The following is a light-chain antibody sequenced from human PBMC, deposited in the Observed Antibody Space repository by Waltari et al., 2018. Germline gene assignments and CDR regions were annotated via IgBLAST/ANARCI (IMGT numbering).Light chain of an antibody. CDR3: NSYAGSNNFV. V-gene: IGLV2-8*01. CDR2: GVT. Sequence: QSALTQPPSASGSPGQSVTISCTGTSSDVGGYNYVSWYQQHPGKAPKLMIYGVTKRPSGVPDRFSGSKPGNTASLTTSGLQAEDEADYYCNSYAGSNNFVVGTGTKVTVL. J-gene: IGLJ1*01. CDR1: SSDVGGYNY.